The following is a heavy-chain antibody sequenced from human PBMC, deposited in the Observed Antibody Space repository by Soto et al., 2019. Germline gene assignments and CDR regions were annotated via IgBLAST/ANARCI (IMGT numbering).Heavy chain of an antibody. CDR1: KYTFISYH. CDR3: ARDISLSMVRGVISH. Sequence: ASVKVSCKASKYTFISYHIHWVRQAPGQGLEWLGIINPSGAYTSYAQKFQGRVTMTRDTSTSTVYMELSSLRFEDTAMYYCARDISLSMVRGVISHWGQGTLVTVSS. V-gene: IGHV1-46*01. D-gene: IGHD3-10*01. CDR2: INPSGAYT. J-gene: IGHJ4*02.